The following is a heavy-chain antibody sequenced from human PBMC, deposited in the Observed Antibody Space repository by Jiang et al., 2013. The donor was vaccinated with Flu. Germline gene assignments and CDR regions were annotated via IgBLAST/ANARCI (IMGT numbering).Heavy chain of an antibody. V-gene: IGHV3-30*18. J-gene: IGHJ4*02. Sequence: VQLVESGGGVVQPGRSLRLSCAASGFTFSSYGMHWVRQAPGKGLEWVAVISYDGSNKYYADSVKGRFTISRDNSKNTLYLQMNSLRAEDTAVYYCAKAHNLEMATILSYWGQGTLVTVSS. CDR2: ISYDGSNK. CDR3: AKAHNLEMATILSY. D-gene: IGHD5-24*01. CDR1: GFTFSSYG.